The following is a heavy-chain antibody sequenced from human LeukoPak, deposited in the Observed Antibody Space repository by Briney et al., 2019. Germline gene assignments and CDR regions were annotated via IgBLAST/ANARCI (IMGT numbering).Heavy chain of an antibody. J-gene: IGHJ4*02. CDR2: TESGGNT. CDR3: ARDLNY. V-gene: IGHV3-53*01. CDR1: GFAVSRNY. D-gene: IGHD3-9*01. Sequence: GGSLRLSCAASGFAVSRNYMSWVRQAPGKGLEWVSVTESGGNTDSADSVKGRFTISRDNSKNTLYLQMNSLRAEDTAVYYCARDLNYWGQGILVTVSS.